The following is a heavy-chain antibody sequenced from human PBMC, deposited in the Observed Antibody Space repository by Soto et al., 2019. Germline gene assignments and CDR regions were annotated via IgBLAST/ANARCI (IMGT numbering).Heavy chain of an antibody. CDR2: IIPVSAKA. CDR1: GGTFNNYA. Sequence: QVQLVQSGAEVKKPGSSVKVSCKASGGTFNNYAVSWVRHAPGQGLEWMGGIIPVSAKATYAQKFQDRVKISADISTSTVYMEVSSLRSEDTAVHYCAILLHAVVMTAGDSYVFDIWGQGTVVVVSS. D-gene: IGHD2-21*02. J-gene: IGHJ3*02. V-gene: IGHV1-69*06. CDR3: AILLHAVVMTAGDSYVFDI.